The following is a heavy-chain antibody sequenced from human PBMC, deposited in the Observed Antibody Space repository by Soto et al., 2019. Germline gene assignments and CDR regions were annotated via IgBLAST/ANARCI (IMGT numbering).Heavy chain of an antibody. V-gene: IGHV3-7*05. CDR2: IKKDGSKS. J-gene: IGHJ3*02. CDR3: ARGVSTVSGSLYRDAFDM. D-gene: IGHD4-17*01. Sequence: EVQLVESGGDLVQPGGSLRLSCAASGFSFGSSWMTWVRQAPGKGLEWVANIKKDGSKSTYLDSVRGRFTVSRENAKNTRYLGKHSLRAYDTALYNCARGVSTVSGSLYRDAFDMWRQGTMVTVSS. CDR1: GFSFGSSW.